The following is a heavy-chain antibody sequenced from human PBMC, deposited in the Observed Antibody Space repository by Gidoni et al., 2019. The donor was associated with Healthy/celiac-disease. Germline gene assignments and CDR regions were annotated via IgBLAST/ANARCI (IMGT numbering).Heavy chain of an antibody. CDR1: GYTFTDYY. CDR2: VDPEDGET. J-gene: IGHJ6*02. V-gene: IGHV1-69-2*01. Sequence: EVQLVQSGAEVKKPGATVKISCKVSGYTFTDYYMHWVQQAPGKGLGWMGLVDPEDGETIYAEKFQGRVTITADTSTDTAYMELSSLRSEDTAVYYCATDGRYSYALGRGVYYGMDVWGQGTTVTVSS. CDR3: ATDGRYSYALGRGVYYGMDV. D-gene: IGHD5-18*01.